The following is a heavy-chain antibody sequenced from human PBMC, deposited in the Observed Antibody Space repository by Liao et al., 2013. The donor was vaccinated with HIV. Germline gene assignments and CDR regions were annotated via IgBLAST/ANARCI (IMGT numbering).Heavy chain of an antibody. J-gene: IGHJ3*02. D-gene: IGHD3-9*01. V-gene: IGHV4-34*01. CDR1: GGSFSGYY. CDR2: INHSGTT. CDR3: TRGKSPGRITIIAVAPSMPDI. Sequence: QVQLQQWGAGLLKPSETLSLTCAVYGGSFSGYYWSWIRQPPGKGLEWIGEINHSGTTNYNPSLKSRVTISVDTSKNQFSLRLSSVTAADTAVYYCTRGKSPGRITIIAVAPSMPDIWAQGTMVTVSS.